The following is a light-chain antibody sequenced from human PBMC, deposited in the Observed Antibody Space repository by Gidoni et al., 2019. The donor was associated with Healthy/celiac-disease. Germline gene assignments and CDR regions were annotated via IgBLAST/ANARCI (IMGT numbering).Light chain of an antibody. J-gene: IGKJ3*01. CDR2: HVS. Sequence: DIQMTQSPSTLSASVGDRVTITCRASQSVSNWLAWYQQKPGRAPNLLIYHVSSLKSGVPSRFSGSGSATEFTLTISSLQPDDFATYYCQQYNSYSFTSGPGTKVDIK. CDR1: QSVSNW. CDR3: QQYNSYSFT. V-gene: IGKV1-5*01.